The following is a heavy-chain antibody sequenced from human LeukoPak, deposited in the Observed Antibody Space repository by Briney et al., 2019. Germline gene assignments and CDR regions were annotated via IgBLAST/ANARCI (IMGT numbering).Heavy chain of an antibody. CDR2: IQQDGIKK. CDR3: GRDRGWQQFDY. V-gene: IGHV3-7*01. J-gene: IGHJ4*03. CDR1: GFTFSTYW. D-gene: IGHD5-24*01. Sequence: PGGSLRLSCAASGFTFSTYWMSWVRQAPGKGLEWVANIQQDGIKKYYVDSVEGRFTISRENAKNSLFLQMSSLRADDTAVYYCGRDRGWQQFDYWGQGTLVTVSS.